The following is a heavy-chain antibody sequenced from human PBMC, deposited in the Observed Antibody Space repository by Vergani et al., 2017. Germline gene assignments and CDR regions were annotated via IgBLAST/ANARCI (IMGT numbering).Heavy chain of an antibody. CDR3: AKDLSPGSEYFQH. CDR1: GFTFSSYG. Sequence: QVQLVESGGGVVQPGRSLRLSCAASGFTFSSYGMHWVRQAPGKGLEWVAGISYDGSNKYYADSVKGRFTISRDNSKNTLYLQMNSLRAEDTAVYYCAKDLSPGSEYFQHWGQGTLVTVSS. J-gene: IGHJ1*01. CDR2: ISYDGSNK. V-gene: IGHV3-30*18.